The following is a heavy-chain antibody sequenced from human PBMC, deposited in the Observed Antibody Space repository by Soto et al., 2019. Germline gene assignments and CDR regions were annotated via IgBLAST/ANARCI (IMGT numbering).Heavy chain of an antibody. J-gene: IGHJ6*03. CDR1: GFTFSSYG. Sequence: GGSLRLSCAASGFTFSSYGMHWVRQAPGKGLEWVAVISYDGSNKYYADSVKGRFTISRDNSKNTLYLQMNSLRAEDTAVYYCAKDWYNGYYYYYMDVWGKGTTVTVSS. CDR2: ISYDGSNK. V-gene: IGHV3-30*18. CDR3: AKDWYNGYYYYYMDV. D-gene: IGHD1-1*01.